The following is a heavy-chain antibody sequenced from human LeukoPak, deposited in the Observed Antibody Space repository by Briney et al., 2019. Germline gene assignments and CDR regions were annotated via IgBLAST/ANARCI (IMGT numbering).Heavy chain of an antibody. CDR2: INHSGST. V-gene: IGHV4-34*01. Sequence: PSETLSLTCAVYGGSFSGYYWSWIRQPPGKGLEWIGEINHSGSTNYNPSLKSRVTISVDTSKNQFSLKLSSVTAADTAVYYCARAVYAMGEYHYYYYMDVWGKGTTVTVSS. J-gene: IGHJ6*03. CDR3: ARAVYAMGEYHYYYYMDV. CDR1: GGSFSGYY. D-gene: IGHD2-8*01.